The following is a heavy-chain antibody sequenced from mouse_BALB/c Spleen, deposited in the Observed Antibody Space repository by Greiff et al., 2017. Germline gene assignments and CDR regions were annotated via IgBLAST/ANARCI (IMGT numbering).Heavy chain of an antibody. J-gene: IGHJ4*01. CDR1: GFTFSSYA. V-gene: IGHV5-6-5*01. Sequence: EVKLMESGGGLVKPGGSLKLSCAASGFTFSSYAMSWVRQTPEKRLEWVASISSGGSTYYPDSVKGRFTISRDNARNILYLQMSSLRSEDTAMYYCASYYGYDYAMDYWGQGTSVTVSS. CDR2: ISSGGST. CDR3: ASYYGYDYAMDY. D-gene: IGHD2-2*01.